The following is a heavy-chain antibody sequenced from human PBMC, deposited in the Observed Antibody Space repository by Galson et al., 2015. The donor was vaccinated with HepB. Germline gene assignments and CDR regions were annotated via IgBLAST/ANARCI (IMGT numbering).Heavy chain of an antibody. Sequence: SLRLSCAASGFTFSSYSMNWVRQAPGKGLEWVSYISSSSSAIYYADSVKGRFTVSRDNGKSALYLQMNSLRDEDTAVYYCAKEQLGGDYYHYYGMDVWGQGTTVTVSS. CDR1: GFTFSSYS. CDR2: ISSSSSAI. V-gene: IGHV3-48*02. J-gene: IGHJ6*02. CDR3: AKEQLGGDYYHYYGMDV. D-gene: IGHD1-1*01.